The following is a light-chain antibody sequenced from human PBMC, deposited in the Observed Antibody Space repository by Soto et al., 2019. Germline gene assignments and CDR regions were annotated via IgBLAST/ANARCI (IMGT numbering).Light chain of an antibody. Sequence: QSALTQPASVSGSPGQSITISCTGTSGDIGSYNRVSWYQQHPGKAPKLIIYEVTDRPSGVSNRFSGSKSGNTASLTISGLQAEDEAEYYCGTWDKSLSAGVFGGGTKVTVL. CDR3: GTWDKSLSAGV. CDR2: EVT. V-gene: IGLV2-14*01. CDR1: SGDIGSYNR. J-gene: IGLJ3*02.